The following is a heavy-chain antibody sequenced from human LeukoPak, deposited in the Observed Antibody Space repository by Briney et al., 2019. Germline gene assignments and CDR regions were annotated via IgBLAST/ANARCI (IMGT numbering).Heavy chain of an antibody. J-gene: IGHJ4*02. CDR1: GFTFRDSY. CDR3: ARDPRGSGSYY. V-gene: IGHV3-11*01. D-gene: IGHD3-10*01. Sequence: GGSLRLSCAASGFTFRDSYMSWLRQAPGKGLEYISYISSSGSTIYYADSVKGRFTISSDNGKNSLYLQLNGLRAEDTAVYYCARDPRGSGSYYWGQGTLVTVSS. CDR2: ISSSGSTI.